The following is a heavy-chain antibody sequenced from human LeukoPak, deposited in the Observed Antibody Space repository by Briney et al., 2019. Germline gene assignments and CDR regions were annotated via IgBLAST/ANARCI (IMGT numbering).Heavy chain of an antibody. D-gene: IGHD3-10*01. CDR3: ARDSSMLRGPLVIYYFDF. Sequence: PGRSLRLSCAASDFNFITYAMSWVRQAPGKGLEWVSTISGGCYATYYADSVKGRFTISRDNAKNTFYMQMNSLRVQDTAVYYCARDSSMLRGPLVIYYFDFWGQGTLVTVSS. CDR2: ISGGCYAT. CDR1: DFNFITYA. V-gene: IGHV3-23*01. J-gene: IGHJ4*02.